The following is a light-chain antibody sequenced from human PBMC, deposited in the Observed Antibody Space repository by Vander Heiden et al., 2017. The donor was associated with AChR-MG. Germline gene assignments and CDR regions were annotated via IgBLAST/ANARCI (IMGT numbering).Light chain of an antibody. Sequence: DIQMTQSPSSLSASVGDRVTITCRASQSISSYLNWYQQKPGKAPKLLIDAASSLQSGVPSRFIGSGSGTDFTLTISSLQPEDFATYYCQQSYSTPPLTFGGGTKVEIK. CDR2: AAS. V-gene: IGKV1-39*01. CDR3: QQSYSTPPLT. J-gene: IGKJ4*01. CDR1: QSISSY.